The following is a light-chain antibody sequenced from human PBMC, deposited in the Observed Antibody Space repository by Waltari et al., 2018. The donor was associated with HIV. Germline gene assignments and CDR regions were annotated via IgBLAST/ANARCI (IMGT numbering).Light chain of an antibody. CDR2: GNS. Sequence: QSVVTQPPSVSGAPGQRVTISCTGSSSNIGAGYDVHWYQQLPGTAPKLLIYGNSNRPSGVPDRFSGSKSGTSASLAITGLKAEDDADYYCQSYDSSLSGSDVVFGGGTELTVL. CDR1: SSNIGAGYD. J-gene: IGLJ2*01. CDR3: QSYDSSLSGSDVV. V-gene: IGLV1-40*01.